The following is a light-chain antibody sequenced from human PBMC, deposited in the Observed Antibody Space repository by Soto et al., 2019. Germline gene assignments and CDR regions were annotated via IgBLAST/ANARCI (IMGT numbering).Light chain of an antibody. J-gene: IGKJ1*01. CDR1: QSVRSN. Sequence: EIVMTQSPGTLSVSPGEGATLSCRASQSVRSNLAWYQQKPGQAPRLLIFGSFTRAPGVPSGFSGSGSGREFTLTISSLQSEDFALYYCQQYDIWPWTFGQGTKVDIK. CDR2: GSF. V-gene: IGKV3-15*01. CDR3: QQYDIWPWT.